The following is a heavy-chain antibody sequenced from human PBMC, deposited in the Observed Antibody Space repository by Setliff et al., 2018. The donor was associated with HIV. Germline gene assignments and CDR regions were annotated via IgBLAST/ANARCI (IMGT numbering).Heavy chain of an antibody. CDR3: TRGSPLSWTPPGGFWPFDV. CDR1: GGSVSTSSYF. D-gene: IGHD5-12*01. V-gene: IGHV4-39*07. J-gene: IGHJ2*01. CDR2: INPGGST. Sequence: KASETLSLTCTVSGGSVSTSSYFWSWIRQSPEKGLEWIGEINPGGSTNYNPSLKGRVTMSAATSKNQFSLRLDSVTATDTAVYYCTRGSPLSWTPPGGFWPFDVWGHGTLVTVSS.